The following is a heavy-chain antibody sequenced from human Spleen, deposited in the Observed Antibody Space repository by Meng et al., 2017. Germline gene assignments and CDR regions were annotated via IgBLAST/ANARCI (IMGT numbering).Heavy chain of an antibody. V-gene: IGHV1-46*01. Sequence: ASVKVSCKATGYTFTNYYIHWVRQAPGHGLEWMGLINPRDGSTLFAQKFHDRLTMTRDTSTSTVSMELSRLSSEDTAVYYCARESTNWGPDDCWGQGTLVTISS. J-gene: IGHJ4*02. CDR3: ARESTNWGPDDC. CDR2: INPRDGST. CDR1: GYTFTNYY. D-gene: IGHD7-27*01.